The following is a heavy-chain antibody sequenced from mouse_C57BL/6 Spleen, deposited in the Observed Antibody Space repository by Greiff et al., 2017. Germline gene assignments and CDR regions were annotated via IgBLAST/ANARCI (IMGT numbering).Heavy chain of an antibody. CDR1: GYSFTGYY. CDR2: INPSTGGT. CDR3: AGPSTVVARGFDY. J-gene: IGHJ2*01. D-gene: IGHD1-1*01. V-gene: IGHV1-42*01. Sequence: EVQLQQSGPELVKPGASVKISCKASGYSFTGYYMNWVKQSPEKSLEWIGEINPSTGGTTYNQKFKAKATLTVDKSSSTAYMQLKSLTSEDSAVYYCAGPSTVVARGFDYWGQGTTLTVSS.